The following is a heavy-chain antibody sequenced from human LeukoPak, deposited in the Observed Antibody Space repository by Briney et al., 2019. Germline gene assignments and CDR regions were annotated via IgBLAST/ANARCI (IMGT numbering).Heavy chain of an antibody. CDR1: GYTFTSYA. CDR2: ISAYNGNT. J-gene: IGHJ4*02. D-gene: IGHD6-19*01. V-gene: IGHV1-3*03. CDR3: ARVVRYSSGPLTDHLPYYFDY. Sequence: ASVKVSCKASGYTFTSYAMNWVRQAPGQGLEWMGWISAYNGNTNYAQEFHGRVTITRDTSASTAYMELSSLRSEDMAVYYCARVVRYSSGPLTDHLPYYFDYWGQGTLVTVSS.